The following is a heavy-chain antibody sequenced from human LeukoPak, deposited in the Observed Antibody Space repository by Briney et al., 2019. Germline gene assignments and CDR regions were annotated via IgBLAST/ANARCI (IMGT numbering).Heavy chain of an antibody. D-gene: IGHD4-17*01. CDR3: AKDSARDYGDLLGNFDY. CDR2: ISYDGSNK. J-gene: IGHJ4*02. V-gene: IGHV3-30*18. CDR1: GFTFRNYA. Sequence: GGSLRLSCAASGFTFRNYAMSWVRQAPGKGLEWVAVISYDGSNKYYADSVKGRFTISRDNSKNALYLQMNSLRAEDTAVYYCAKDSARDYGDLLGNFDYWGQGTLVTVSS.